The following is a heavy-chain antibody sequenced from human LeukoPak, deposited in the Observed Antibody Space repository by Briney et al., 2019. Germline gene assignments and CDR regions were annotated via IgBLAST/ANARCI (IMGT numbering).Heavy chain of an antibody. J-gene: IGHJ4*02. V-gene: IGHV1-2*02. CDR1: GYTFTGYY. CDR2: INPNSGDT. D-gene: IGHD6-19*01. CDR3: AREPFSSGWSPLEY. Sequence: ASVKVSCKASGYTFTGYYMHWVRQAPGQGPEWMGWINPNSGDTNYAQKFQGRVTMTSDTSINTAYMDLSGLRSDDTAVYYCAREPFSSGWSPLEYWGQGTLVTVPS.